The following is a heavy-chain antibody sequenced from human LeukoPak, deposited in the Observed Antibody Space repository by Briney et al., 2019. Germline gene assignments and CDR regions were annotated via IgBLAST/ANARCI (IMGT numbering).Heavy chain of an antibody. CDR2: IIPIFGTA. V-gene: IGHV1-69*13. CDR3: ASASIAVAGYFDY. Sequence: SVKVSCKASGYTFTGYYMHWVRQAPGQGLEWMGGIIPIFGTANYAQKFQGRVTITADESTSTAYMELSSLRSEDTAVYYCASASIAVAGYFDYWGQGTLVTVSS. CDR1: GYTFTGYY. D-gene: IGHD6-19*01. J-gene: IGHJ4*02.